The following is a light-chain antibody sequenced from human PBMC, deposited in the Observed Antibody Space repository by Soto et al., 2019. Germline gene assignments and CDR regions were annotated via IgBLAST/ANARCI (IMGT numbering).Light chain of an antibody. CDR2: DAS. CDR1: QSVRSS. Sequence: EIVLTQSPDTLSLSPGERATLSCRASQSVRSSLAWYQQKPGQAPRLLIYDASNRATDIPARFSGSGSGPNFTLTISSLEPEDFAVYYCQQRSNWPPEVTFGPGTKVDIK. J-gene: IGKJ3*01. V-gene: IGKV3-11*01. CDR3: QQRSNWPPEVT.